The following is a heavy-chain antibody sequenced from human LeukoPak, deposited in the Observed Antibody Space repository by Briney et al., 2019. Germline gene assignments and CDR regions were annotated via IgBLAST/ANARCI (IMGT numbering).Heavy chain of an antibody. J-gene: IGHJ6*03. D-gene: IGHD1-26*01. CDR1: GFTFSSYA. CDR3: AKCPAGGRYYGYYMVV. CDR2: ISRSGGST. V-gene: IGHV3-23*01. Sequence: PGGSLRLSCTASGFTFSSYAMSWVRQAPGKGLEWVSAISRSGGSTYYADSLKGRFTFSWDNSKNTLYLQMSSLRAEDTAVYYCAKCPAGGRYYGYYMVVWGKGTKVTVSS.